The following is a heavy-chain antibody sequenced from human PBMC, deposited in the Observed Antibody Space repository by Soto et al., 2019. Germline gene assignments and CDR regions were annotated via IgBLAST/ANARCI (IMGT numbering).Heavy chain of an antibody. CDR1: GASIRSYY. CDR3: ASSAGHRGDFFYYNGMDV. CDR2: VYTSDYT. Sequence: SETLSLTCSVSGASIRSYYWHWIRQPPGKGLEWVGYVYTSDYTRYSSSLKSRVTISVDTSKSQFYLRLNSVTAADTAVYYCASSAGHRGDFFYYNGMDVWGQGTTVTVSS. J-gene: IGHJ6*02. D-gene: IGHD3-10*01. V-gene: IGHV4-4*08.